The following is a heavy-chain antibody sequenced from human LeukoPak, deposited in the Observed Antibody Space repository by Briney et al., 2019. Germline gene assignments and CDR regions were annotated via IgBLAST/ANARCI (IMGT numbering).Heavy chain of an antibody. Sequence: TSETLSLTCTVSGGSISSGSYYWSWIRQPAGKGLEWIGRIYTSGSTNYNPSLKSRVTISVDTSKNQFSLKLSSVTAADTAVYYCAREGYSYGSEVDYWGQGTLVTVSS. J-gene: IGHJ4*02. V-gene: IGHV4-61*02. CDR1: GGSISSGSYY. CDR3: AREGYSYGSEVDY. CDR2: IYTSGST. D-gene: IGHD5-18*01.